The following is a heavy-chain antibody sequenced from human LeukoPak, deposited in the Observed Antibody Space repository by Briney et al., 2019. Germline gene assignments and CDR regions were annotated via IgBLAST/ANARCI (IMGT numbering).Heavy chain of an antibody. CDR3: VGGYGWLPDY. D-gene: IGHD6-19*01. V-gene: IGHV3-7*04. J-gene: IGHJ4*02. CDR2: IKQDGREK. Sequence: PGGSLRLSCAASGSTLSEFWTNWVRQAPGKGLEWVANIKQDGREKNYVDSVKGRFTISRDNAKNSAYLQMNNLRVDDTAVYYCVGGYGWLPDYWGQGTLVTVSS. CDR1: GSTLSEFW.